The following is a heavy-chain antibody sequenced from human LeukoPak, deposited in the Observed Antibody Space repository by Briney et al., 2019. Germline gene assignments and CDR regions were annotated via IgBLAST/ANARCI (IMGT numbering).Heavy chain of an antibody. V-gene: IGHV3-23*01. CDR2: ISGSGGST. CDR1: GFTFSSYA. D-gene: IGHD5-18*01. J-gene: IGHJ4*02. Sequence: GGSLRLSCAASGFTFSSYAMSWVRQAPGKGLEWVSAISGSGGSTYYADSVKGRFTISRDNSKNTLYLKMNSLRAEDTAVYYCAKVLGYSYGFGYWGQGTLVTVSS. CDR3: AKVLGYSYGFGY.